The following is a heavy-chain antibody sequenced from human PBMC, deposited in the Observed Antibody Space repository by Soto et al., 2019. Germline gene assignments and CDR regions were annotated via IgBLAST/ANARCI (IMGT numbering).Heavy chain of an antibody. V-gene: IGHV2-5*02. D-gene: IGHD2-21*01. Sequence: QITLKESGPTLVKPTQTVKLTCTFSGFSFSDGAVDVGWFRQSPGKAPEWLAIYYWDEDEWHSPSLRTRLSISYEAARSQVVLSMVDMDPQDTSTYFCARARRRESCWGGDCYYFDVWGQGLQVAAS. CDR2: YYWDEDE. J-gene: IGHJ4*02. CDR3: ARARRRESCWGGDCYYFDV. CDR1: GFSFSDGAVD.